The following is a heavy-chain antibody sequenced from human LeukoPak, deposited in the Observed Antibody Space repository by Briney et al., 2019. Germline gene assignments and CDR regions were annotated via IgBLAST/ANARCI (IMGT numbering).Heavy chain of an antibody. CDR3: ARTRSSWYAWFDP. CDR1: GGSISSYY. D-gene: IGHD6-13*01. J-gene: IGHJ5*02. CDR2: IYYSGST. Sequence: SETLSLTCTLSGGSISSYYWSWIRQPPGKGLEWIGYIYYSGSTNYNPSLKSRVTISVDTSKNQFSLKLSSVTAADTAVYYCARTRSSWYAWFDPWGQGTLVTVSS. V-gene: IGHV4-59*01.